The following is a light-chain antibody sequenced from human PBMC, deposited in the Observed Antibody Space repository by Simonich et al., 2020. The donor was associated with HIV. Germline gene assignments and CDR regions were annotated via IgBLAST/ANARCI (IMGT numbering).Light chain of an antibody. CDR2: WAS. CDR1: QSVLYSSNNKNY. V-gene: IGKV4-1*01. Sequence: DIVMTQSPDSLAVSLGERATINCKSSQSVLYSSNNKNYLVWYQQKPGQPPKLLIYWASTRESGVPDRFSGSGSGTDFTLTISSLQADDFATYYCQQYNSYQYTFGQGTKLEIK. CDR3: QQYNSYQYT. J-gene: IGKJ2*01.